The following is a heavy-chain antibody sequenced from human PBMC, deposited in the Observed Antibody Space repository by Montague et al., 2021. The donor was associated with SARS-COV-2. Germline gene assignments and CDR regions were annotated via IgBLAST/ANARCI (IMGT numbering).Heavy chain of an antibody. J-gene: IGHJ3*02. V-gene: IGHV4-59*01. CDR1: GGSISSYY. CDR2: IYYSWST. Sequence: SETLSLTCTVSGGSISSYYWSWIRQPPGKGLEWIGYIYYSWSTNYNPSLKSRVTISVDTSKNQFSLKLSSVTAADTAVYYCAGGSGWMGNAFDTWGHGTMVTVSS. CDR3: AGGSGWMGNAFDT. D-gene: IGHD6-19*01.